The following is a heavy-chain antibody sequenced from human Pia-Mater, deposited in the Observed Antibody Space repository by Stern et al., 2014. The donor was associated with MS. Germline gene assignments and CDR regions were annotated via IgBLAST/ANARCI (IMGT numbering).Heavy chain of an antibody. CDR3: ARGSSRVHPPLDP. Sequence: QLQLQESGSGLVKPSPTLSLTCSVSGYSITSAAFSWTWIRQAPGKGLEWIGYMYDGGSHPYNPSRRRRVNISVDTTKNQFSLRMNAVNAADAAVYYCARGSSRVHPPLDPWGQGTLVTVSS. D-gene: IGHD2-2*01. CDR1: GYSITSAAFS. CDR2: MYDGGSH. J-gene: IGHJ5*02. V-gene: IGHV4-30-2*01.